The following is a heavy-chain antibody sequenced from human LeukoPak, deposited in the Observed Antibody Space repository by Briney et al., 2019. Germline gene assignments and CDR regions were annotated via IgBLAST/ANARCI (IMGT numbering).Heavy chain of an antibody. J-gene: IGHJ3*02. CDR3: ARPKSRSSGWFSNDAFDI. V-gene: IGHV4-39*01. CDR2: NYYSGST. CDR1: GGSISSSNYY. D-gene: IGHD6-19*01. Sequence: SETLSLTCTVSGGSISSSNYYWGWIRQPPGKGLEWIGSNYYSGSTYYNPSLKSRVTISVDTSKNQFSLKLSSVTAADTAVYYCARPKSRSSGWFSNDAFDIWGQGTMVTVSS.